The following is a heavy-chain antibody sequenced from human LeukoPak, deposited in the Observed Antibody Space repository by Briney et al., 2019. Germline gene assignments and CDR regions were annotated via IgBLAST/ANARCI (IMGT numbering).Heavy chain of an antibody. D-gene: IGHD6-19*01. J-gene: IGHJ4*02. Sequence: PGGSLRLSCVASGFTVSSNYMSWVRQAPGKGLEWVSVIYIGGNTYYADSVKGRFIISRDNSRKTVYLQMNSRRAEDTAVYYCARDASSGWRYYFDYWGQGTLVSVSS. CDR3: ARDASSGWRYYFDY. CDR1: GFTVSSNY. V-gene: IGHV3-66*01. CDR2: IYIGGNT.